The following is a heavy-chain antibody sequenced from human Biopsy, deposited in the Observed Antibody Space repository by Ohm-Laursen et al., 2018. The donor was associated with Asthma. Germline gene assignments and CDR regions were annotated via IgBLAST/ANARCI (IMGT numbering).Heavy chain of an antibody. CDR3: ARAVDYSHYYGIGV. CDR1: GYTFNSAG. Sequence: GASVKVSCKTSGYTFNSAGITWVRQAPGQGLEWMGWISVYNGNTKVAQELQDRVTMITDTSTSTAYMELRSLRSDDTAVYFCARAVDYSHYYGIGVWGQGTTVTVS. CDR2: ISVYNGNT. J-gene: IGHJ6*02. V-gene: IGHV1-18*01. D-gene: IGHD3-10*01.